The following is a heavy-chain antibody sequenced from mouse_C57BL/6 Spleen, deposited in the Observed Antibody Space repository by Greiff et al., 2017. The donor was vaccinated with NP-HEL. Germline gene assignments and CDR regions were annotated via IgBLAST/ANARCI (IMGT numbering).Heavy chain of an antibody. V-gene: IGHV1-42*01. D-gene: IGHD1-1*01. CDR3: ARQGYGSSFVFAY. CDR2: INPSTGGT. Sequence: EVQLQQSGPELVKPGASVKISCKASGYSFTGYYMNWVKQSPEKSLEWIGEINPSTGGTTYNQKFKAKATLTVDKSSSTAYMQLKSLTSEDYAVYYCARQGYGSSFVFAYWGQGTLVTVSA. CDR1: GYSFTGYY. J-gene: IGHJ3*01.